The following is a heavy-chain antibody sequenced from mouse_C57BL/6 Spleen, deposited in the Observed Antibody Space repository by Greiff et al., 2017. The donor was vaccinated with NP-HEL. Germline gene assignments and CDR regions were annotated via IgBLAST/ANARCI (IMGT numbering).Heavy chain of an antibody. CDR3: AREGGYYYGSSYGYFDV. Sequence: QVQLKQSGAELARPGASVKLSCKASGYTFTSYGISWVKQRTGQGLEWIGEIYPRSGNTYYNEKFKGKATLTADKSSSTAYMELRSLTSEDSAVYFCAREGGYYYGSSYGYFDVWGTGTTVTVSS. D-gene: IGHD1-1*01. CDR2: IYPRSGNT. J-gene: IGHJ1*03. CDR1: GYTFTSYG. V-gene: IGHV1-81*01.